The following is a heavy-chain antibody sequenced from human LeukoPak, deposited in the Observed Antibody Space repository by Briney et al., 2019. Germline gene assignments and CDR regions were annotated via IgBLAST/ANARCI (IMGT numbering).Heavy chain of an antibody. Sequence: GESLKISCKGFGYSFTNDWIGWVRQMPGKGLEWMGIIYPGNSDTRYSPSFQGQVTISAYKSISTAYLQWSSLKASDTAMYYCARYSSSSEGDYWGQGTLVTVSS. J-gene: IGHJ4*02. CDR2: IYPGNSDT. V-gene: IGHV5-51*01. D-gene: IGHD6-6*01. CDR3: ARYSSSSEGDY. CDR1: GYSFTNDW.